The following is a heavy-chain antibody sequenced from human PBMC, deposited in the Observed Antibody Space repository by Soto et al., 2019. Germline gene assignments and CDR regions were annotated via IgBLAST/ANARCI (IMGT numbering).Heavy chain of an antibody. D-gene: IGHD6-19*01. J-gene: IGHJ4*02. V-gene: IGHV5-51*01. Sequence: GESLKISCKGSGYSFTSYWIGWVLQMPWKGLEWMGIIYPGDSDTRYSPSFQGQVTISADKSISTAYLQWSSLKASDTAMYYCARHCVAVAGTCRFDYWGQGTLVTVSS. CDR1: GYSFTSYW. CDR2: IYPGDSDT. CDR3: ARHCVAVAGTCRFDY.